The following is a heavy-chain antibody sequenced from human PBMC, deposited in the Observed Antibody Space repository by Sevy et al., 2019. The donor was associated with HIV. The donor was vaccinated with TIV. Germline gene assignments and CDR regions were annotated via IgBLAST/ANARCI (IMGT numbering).Heavy chain of an antibody. CDR3: ARAPQQLVMREFDY. CDR1: GFTFSSYS. CDR2: ISSSSSYI. V-gene: IGHV3-21*01. D-gene: IGHD6-13*01. Sequence: GGSLRLSCAASGFTFSSYSMNWVRQAPGKGLEWVSSISSSSSYIYYADSVKGRFTTSRDNAKNSLYLQMNSLRAEDTAVYYCARAPQQLVMREFDYWGQGTLVTVSS. J-gene: IGHJ4*02.